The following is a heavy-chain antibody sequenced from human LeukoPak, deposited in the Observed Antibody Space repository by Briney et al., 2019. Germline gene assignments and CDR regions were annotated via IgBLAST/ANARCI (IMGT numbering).Heavy chain of an antibody. CDR1: GFTLSTYA. J-gene: IGHJ4*02. CDR2: ITSNGVST. D-gene: IGHD3-22*01. Sequence: GSLRLSCAASGFTLSTYAIHWVRQAPGKGLEFVTGITSNGVSTYYGNSVKGRFTISRDNSKNTLYFQMGSLRAEDMAVYYCATRDYYDSSGYMRWGQGTLVTVSS. CDR3: ATRDYYDSSGYMR. V-gene: IGHV3-64*01.